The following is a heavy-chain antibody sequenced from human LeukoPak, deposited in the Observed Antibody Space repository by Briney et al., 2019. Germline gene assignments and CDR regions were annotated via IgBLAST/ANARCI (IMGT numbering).Heavy chain of an antibody. V-gene: IGHV3-23*01. D-gene: IGHD6-19*01. CDR3: AKEGSGWHYFDN. CDR1: GFTFSSHA. Sequence: GGSLRLSCAASGFTFSSHAMSWVRQAPGKGVEWVSGISGSGGSTYYADSVKGRFTICRDNSKTTLYLQMNSLRAEDTAVYYCAKEGSGWHYFDNWGQGTLVTVSS. CDR2: ISGSGGST. J-gene: IGHJ4*02.